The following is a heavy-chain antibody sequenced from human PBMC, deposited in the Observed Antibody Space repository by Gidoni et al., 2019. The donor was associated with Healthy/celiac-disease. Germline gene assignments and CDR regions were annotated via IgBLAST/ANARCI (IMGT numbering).Heavy chain of an antibody. D-gene: IGHD3-3*01. CDR3: ASSKRGLRFLEFI. J-gene: IGHJ4*02. Sequence: VQLQASCPGLVKPSQTLSLTCTVSGGSLSSGGYYWSWLRQHPGKGLEWIGYIYYSGSTYYNPSLKSRVTISVDTSKNQFSLKLSSVTAADTAVYYCASSKRGLRFLEFIWGQGTLVTVSS. CDR2: IYYSGST. CDR1: GGSLSSGGYY. V-gene: IGHV4-31*03.